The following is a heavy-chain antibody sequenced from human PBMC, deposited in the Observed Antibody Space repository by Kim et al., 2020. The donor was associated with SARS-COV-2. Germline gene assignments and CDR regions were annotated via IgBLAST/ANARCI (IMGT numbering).Heavy chain of an antibody. J-gene: IGHJ6*02. V-gene: IGHV1-18*01. CDR3: ARDGYYYEQMVYYYYGMDV. CDR1: GYTFTSYG. D-gene: IGHD3-22*01. CDR2: ISAYNGNT. Sequence: ASVKVSCKASGYTFTSYGISWVRQAPGQGLEWMGWISAYNGNTNYAQKLQGRVTMTTDTSTSTAYMELRSLRSDDTAVYYCARDGYYYEQMVYYYYGMDVWGQGTTVTVSS.